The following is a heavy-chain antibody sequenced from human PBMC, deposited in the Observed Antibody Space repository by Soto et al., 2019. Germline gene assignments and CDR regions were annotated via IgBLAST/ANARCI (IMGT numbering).Heavy chain of an antibody. CDR1: GYTLTELS. D-gene: IGHD4-17*01. Sequence: ASVKVACKVSGYTLTELSMHWVRQAPGKGLEWMGIINPSGGSTSYAQKFQGRVTMTRDTSTSTVYMELSSLRSEDTAVYYCARDPPGDYSFDYWGQGTLVTVSS. V-gene: IGHV1-46*01. CDR3: ARDPPGDYSFDY. CDR2: INPSGGST. J-gene: IGHJ4*02.